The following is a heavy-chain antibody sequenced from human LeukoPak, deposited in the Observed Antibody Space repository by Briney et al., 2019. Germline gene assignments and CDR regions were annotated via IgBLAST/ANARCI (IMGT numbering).Heavy chain of an antibody. CDR3: AKSLTEDFDY. Sequence: TGGSLRLSCAASGFTFSNYAMHWVRQAPGKGLEWVAVISDDGSNKYYADSVKGRFTISRDNSKNTLYLQMNSLRAEDTAVYYCAKSLTEDFDYWGQGTLVTVSS. CDR2: ISDDGSNK. J-gene: IGHJ4*02. CDR1: GFTFSNYA. V-gene: IGHV3-30-3*02.